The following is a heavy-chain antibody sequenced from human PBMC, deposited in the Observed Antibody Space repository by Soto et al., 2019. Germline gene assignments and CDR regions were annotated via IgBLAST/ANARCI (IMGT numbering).Heavy chain of an antibody. V-gene: IGHV1-2*04. J-gene: IGHJ6*02. Sequence: ASVKVSCKASGYTFTSYAMHWMRQAPGQGFEWMGWINPNSGGTNYAQKFQGWVTMTRDTSISTAYMELSRLRSDDTAVYYCARTYGSGSRYYYYGMDVWGQGTTVTVSS. CDR2: INPNSGGT. D-gene: IGHD3-10*01. CDR3: ARTYGSGSRYYYYGMDV. CDR1: GYTFTSYA.